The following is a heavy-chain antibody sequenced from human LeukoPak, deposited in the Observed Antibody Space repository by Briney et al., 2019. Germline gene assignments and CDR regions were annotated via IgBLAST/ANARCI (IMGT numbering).Heavy chain of an antibody. CDR1: GYTFTSYA. CDR2: INTNTGNP. D-gene: IGHD6-13*01. J-gene: IGHJ3*02. V-gene: IGHV7-4-1*02. CDR3: ARPQRVAAAGRPHAFDI. Sequence: ASVKVSCKASGYTFTSYAMNWVRQAPGQGLEWMGWINTNTGNPTYAQGFTGRFVFSLDTSVSTAYLQISSLKAEDTAVYYCARPQRVAAAGRPHAFDIWGQGTMVTVSS.